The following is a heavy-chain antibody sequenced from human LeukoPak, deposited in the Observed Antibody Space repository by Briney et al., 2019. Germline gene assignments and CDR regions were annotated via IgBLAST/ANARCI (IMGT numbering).Heavy chain of an antibody. CDR3: AGIDYDILTGYYLPGFENYYYYMDV. D-gene: IGHD3-9*01. V-gene: IGHV4-59*01. CDR1: GGSISSYY. CDR2: IYYSGST. J-gene: IGHJ6*03. Sequence: SETLSLTCTVSGGSISSYYWSWIRQPPGKGLEWIGYIYYSGSTNYNPSLKSRVTISVDTSKNQFSLKLSSVTAADTAVYYCAGIDYDILTGYYLPGFENYYYYMDVWGKGTTVTISS.